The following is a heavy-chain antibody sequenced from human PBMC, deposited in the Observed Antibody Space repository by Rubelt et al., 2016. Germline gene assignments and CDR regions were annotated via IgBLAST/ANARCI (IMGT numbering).Heavy chain of an antibody. J-gene: IGHJ5*02. CDR2: IDWDDDK. Sequence: QVTLRESGPALVKPTQTLTLTCTFSGFSLSTSGMCVSWIRQPPGKALEWLALIDWDDDKYYSTSLKTRLTISKDTSKNQVVLTMTNMDPVDTATYYCARIGGGDCYSGWFDPWGQGTLVNVSS. CDR1: GFSLSTSGMC. D-gene: IGHD2-21*02. CDR3: ARIGGGDCYSGWFDP. V-gene: IGHV2-70*01.